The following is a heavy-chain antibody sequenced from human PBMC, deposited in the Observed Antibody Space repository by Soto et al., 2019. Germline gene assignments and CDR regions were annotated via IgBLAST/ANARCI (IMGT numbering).Heavy chain of an antibody. Sequence: SETLSLTCTVSGGSISSSSYYWGWIRQPPGKGLEWIGSIYYSGSTYYNPSLKSRVTISVDTSKNQFSLKLSSVTAADTAVYYCARRSYGLYGMDVWGQGTTVT. D-gene: IGHD5-18*01. V-gene: IGHV4-39*01. CDR3: ARRSYGLYGMDV. J-gene: IGHJ6*02. CDR2: IYYSGST. CDR1: GGSISSSSYY.